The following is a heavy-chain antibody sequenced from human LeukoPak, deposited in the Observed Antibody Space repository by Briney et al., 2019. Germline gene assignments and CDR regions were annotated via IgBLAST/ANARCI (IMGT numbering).Heavy chain of an antibody. V-gene: IGHV4-39*07. CDR3: ARVTGYMTEDYFDY. Sequence: SETLSLTCTVSGGSISSSSYYWGWIRQPPGKGLEWIGEINHRGSTNYNPSLKSRVTISVDTSKNQFSLRLSSVTAADTAVYYCARVTGYMTEDYFDYWGQGTLITVSS. D-gene: IGHD6-13*01. J-gene: IGHJ4*02. CDR2: INHRGST. CDR1: GGSISSSSYY.